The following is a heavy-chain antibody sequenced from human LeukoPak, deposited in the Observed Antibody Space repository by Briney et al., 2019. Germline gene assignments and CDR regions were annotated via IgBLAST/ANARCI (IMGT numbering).Heavy chain of an antibody. CDR3: ARLFCSSWYRGAFDL. CDR1: AGSISSSSYY. CDR2: IYYSGNT. Sequence: SETLSLTCTVSAGSISSSSYYWGWIRQPPGKGLEWIGSIYYSGNTYYNPSLKSRVTISVDTSKNQFSLKLSSVTAADTAVYYCARLFCSSWYRGAFDLWGQGTMVTVSS. J-gene: IGHJ3*01. D-gene: IGHD6-13*01. V-gene: IGHV4-39*01.